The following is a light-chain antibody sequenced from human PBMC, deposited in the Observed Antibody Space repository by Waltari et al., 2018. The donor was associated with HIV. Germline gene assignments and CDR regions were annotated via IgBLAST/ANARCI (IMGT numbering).Light chain of an antibody. CDR3: LSADRSGTYV. J-gene: IGLJ1*01. Sequence: SSELTQPPSVSVSPGQTARITCSGDASPKPYTHWFQQKPGQAPVVVIHKNTERPSGIPERFSASRSGTTVTLTITGVQTDDEADYYCLSADRSGTYVFGPGT. V-gene: IGLV3-25*03. CDR1: ASPKPY. CDR2: KNT.